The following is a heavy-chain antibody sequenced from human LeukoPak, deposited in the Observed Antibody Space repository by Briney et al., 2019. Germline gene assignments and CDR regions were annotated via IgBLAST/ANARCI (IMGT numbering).Heavy chain of an antibody. CDR2: IKSKSDGGTT. V-gene: IGHV3-15*01. CDR3: TTVRDHYFDY. Sequence: KPGGSLRLSCAASGFTFSSAWLSWVRQTPGKGLEWVGRIKSKSDGGTTDHAAPVKGRFSISRDDSKNTLYLQMNSLKTEDTAVYYCTTVRDHYFDYWGQGTLVTVSS. CDR1: GFTFSSAW. J-gene: IGHJ4*02.